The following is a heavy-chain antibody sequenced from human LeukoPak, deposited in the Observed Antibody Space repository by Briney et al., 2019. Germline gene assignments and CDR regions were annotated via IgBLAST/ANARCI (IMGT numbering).Heavy chain of an antibody. J-gene: IGHJ6*03. V-gene: IGHV3-33*06. CDR1: GFTFSSYG. CDR2: IWYDGSNK. CDR3: AKGCRGSYYYYMDV. Sequence: PGRSLRLSCAASGFTFSSYGMHWVRQAPGKGLEGVAVIWYDGSNKYYADSVKGRFTISRDNSKNTLYLQMNSLRAEDTAVYYCAKGCRGSYYYYMDVWGKGTTVTVSS. D-gene: IGHD3-10*01.